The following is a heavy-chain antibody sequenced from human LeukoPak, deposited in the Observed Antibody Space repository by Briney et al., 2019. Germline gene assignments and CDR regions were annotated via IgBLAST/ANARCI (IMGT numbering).Heavy chain of an antibody. J-gene: IGHJ4*02. CDR1: GYSFTSYW. Sequence: GESLKISCKGFGYSFTSYWITWVRQIPGKGLEYMGRIDPSDSYIQYSPSSQGHVTISVDKSISTAYLQWSRLKASDSAMYYCARHSGGYDLDYWGQGTLVTVSS. D-gene: IGHD5-12*01. V-gene: IGHV5-10-1*01. CDR2: IDPSDSYI. CDR3: ARHSGGYDLDY.